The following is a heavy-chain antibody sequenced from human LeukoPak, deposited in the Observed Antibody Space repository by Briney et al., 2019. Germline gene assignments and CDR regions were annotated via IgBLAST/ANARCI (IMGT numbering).Heavy chain of an antibody. CDR3: ARVPMYYTMIFDI. Sequence: SETLSLTCTVSGGSISSYYWSWIRQPPGKGLEWIGYIYYSGSTNYNPSLKSRVTISVDTSKNQFSPKLSSVTAADTAVYYCARVPMYYTMIFDIWGQGTMVTVSS. J-gene: IGHJ3*02. D-gene: IGHD3-22*01. CDR1: GGSISSYY. CDR2: IYYSGST. V-gene: IGHV4-59*01.